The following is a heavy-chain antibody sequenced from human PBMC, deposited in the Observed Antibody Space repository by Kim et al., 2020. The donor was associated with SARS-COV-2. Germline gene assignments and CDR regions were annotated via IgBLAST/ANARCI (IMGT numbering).Heavy chain of an antibody. Sequence: SDGGTTEYAAPVKGRFTISRDDSESTLFLQMNSLKTEDTAVYYCTTTGWDWGQGTLVTVSS. D-gene: IGHD3-16*01. CDR3: TTTGWD. CDR2: SDGGTT. V-gene: IGHV3-15*01. J-gene: IGHJ4*02.